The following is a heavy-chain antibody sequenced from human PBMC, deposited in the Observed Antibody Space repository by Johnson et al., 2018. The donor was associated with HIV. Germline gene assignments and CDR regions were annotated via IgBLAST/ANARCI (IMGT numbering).Heavy chain of an antibody. Sequence: VQLVESGGGVVQSGRSLRLSCAASGLTFSSYGMSWVRQAPGKGLEWVSAISGSGGSTYYADSVKGRFTISRDNSKNTMYLQMNSLRAEDTALYYCARGRASWELYDAFEIWGQGTMVIVSS. D-gene: IGHD1-26*01. CDR3: ARGRASWELYDAFEI. CDR1: GLTFSSYG. V-gene: IGHV3-23*04. J-gene: IGHJ3*02. CDR2: ISGSGGST.